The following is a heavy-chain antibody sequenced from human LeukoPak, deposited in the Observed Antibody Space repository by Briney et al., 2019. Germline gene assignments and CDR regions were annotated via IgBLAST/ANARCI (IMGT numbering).Heavy chain of an antibody. V-gene: IGHV4-59*01. CDR1: GGSISSYF. D-gene: IGHD1-26*01. CDR3: AKDRSGSYYTFDV. Sequence: SETLSLTCAVSGGSISSYFWSWVRQPPGKGLEWIGYINHRGTTKSNPSLKSRVTMSLDASKSQVSLILNSVTAADTAIYYCAKDRSGSYYTFDVWGQGTVVTVSS. CDR2: INHRGTT. J-gene: IGHJ3*01.